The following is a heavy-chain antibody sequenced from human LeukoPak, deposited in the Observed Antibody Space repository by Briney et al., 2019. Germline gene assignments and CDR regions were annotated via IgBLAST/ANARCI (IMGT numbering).Heavy chain of an antibody. D-gene: IGHD3-10*01. J-gene: IGHJ4*02. Sequence: NTSETLSLTCTVSGGSISSSSYYWGWIRQPPGKGLEWIGSIYYSGSTYYNPSLKSRVTISVDTSKNQFSLKLSSVTAADTAVYYCASLVRSSFDYWGQGTLVTVSS. V-gene: IGHV4-39*01. CDR3: ASLVRSSFDY. CDR1: GGSISSSSYY. CDR2: IYYSGST.